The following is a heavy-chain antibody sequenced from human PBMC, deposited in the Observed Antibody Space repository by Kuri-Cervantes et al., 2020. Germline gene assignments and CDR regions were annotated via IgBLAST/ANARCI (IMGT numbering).Heavy chain of an antibody. V-gene: IGHV4-34*01. Sequence: SETLSLTCAVYGGSFSGYYWSWIRQPPGKGLEWIGEINHSGSTNYNPSLKSRVTISVDTSKNQFSLKLSSVTAADTAVYYCASEDYDILTGPIDYWDQGTLVTVSS. CDR3: ASEDYDILTGPIDY. D-gene: IGHD3-9*01. J-gene: IGHJ4*02. CDR1: GGSFSGYY. CDR2: INHSGST.